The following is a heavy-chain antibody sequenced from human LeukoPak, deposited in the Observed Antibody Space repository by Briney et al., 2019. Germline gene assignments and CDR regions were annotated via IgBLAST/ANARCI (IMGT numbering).Heavy chain of an antibody. Sequence: PGGSLRLSCAASGFTFSSYGMHWVRQAPGKGLEWVAVIWYDGSNKYYADSVKGRFTISRDNSKNTLYLQMNSLRAEDTAVYYCARARGYCTNGVCPDYYYGMDVWGQGTTVTASS. CDR2: IWYDGSNK. CDR3: ARARGYCTNGVCPDYYYGMDV. V-gene: IGHV3-33*08. J-gene: IGHJ6*02. CDR1: GFTFSSYG. D-gene: IGHD2-8*01.